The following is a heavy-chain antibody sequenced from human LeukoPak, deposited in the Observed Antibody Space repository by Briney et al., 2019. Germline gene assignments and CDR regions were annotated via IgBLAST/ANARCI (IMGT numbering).Heavy chain of an antibody. V-gene: IGHV3-21*01. D-gene: IGHD6-13*01. CDR2: ISSSSSYI. Sequence: NPGGSLRLSCAASGFTFSSYSMNWVRQAPGKGLEWVSSISSSSSYIYCADSVKGRFTISSDNAKNSLYLQMNSLRAEDTAVYYCARDEYSSSWYDDSHGYWGQGTLVTVSS. CDR3: ARDEYSSSWYDDSHGY. J-gene: IGHJ4*02. CDR1: GFTFSSYS.